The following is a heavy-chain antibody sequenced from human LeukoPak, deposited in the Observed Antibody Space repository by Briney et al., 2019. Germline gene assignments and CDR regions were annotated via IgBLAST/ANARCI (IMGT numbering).Heavy chain of an antibody. V-gene: IGHV3-33*01. CDR3: ARAGDAFDL. CDR2: IWYDGSDE. J-gene: IGHJ3*01. CDR1: GFTFSSYG. Sequence: GGSLRLSCAASGFTFSSYGMHWVRQAPGKGLEWVAVIWYDGSDEYYTDSVKGRFTIFRDNSKNTLYLQMNSLRAEDTAIYYCARAGDAFDLWGQGTMVTVSS.